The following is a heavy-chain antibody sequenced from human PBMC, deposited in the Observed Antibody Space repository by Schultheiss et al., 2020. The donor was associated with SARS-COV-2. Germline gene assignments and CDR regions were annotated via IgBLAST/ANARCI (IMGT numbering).Heavy chain of an antibody. Sequence: SETLSLTCTVSGGSISSGGYYWSWIRQHPGKGLEWIGYIYYSGSTNYNPSLKSRVTISVDTSKNQFSLKLSSVTAADTAVYYCARDRITGTTWVSYYYYYGMDVWGQGTTVTVSS. CDR1: GGSISSGGYY. D-gene: IGHD1-7*01. CDR2: IYYSGST. V-gene: IGHV4-61*08. J-gene: IGHJ6*02. CDR3: ARDRITGTTWVSYYYYYGMDV.